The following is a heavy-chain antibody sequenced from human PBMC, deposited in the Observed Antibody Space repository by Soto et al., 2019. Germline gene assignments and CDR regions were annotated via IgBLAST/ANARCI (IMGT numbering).Heavy chain of an antibody. CDR1: GFTFSSYS. J-gene: IGHJ5*02. CDR3: ARDLGEDSSSWYRDNWFAP. Sequence: PGGSLRLSCAASGFTFSSYSMNWVRQAPGKGLEWVSSISSSSSYIYYADSVKGRFTISRDNAKNSLYLQMNSLRAEDTAVYYCARDLGEDSSSWYRDNWFAPWGQGTLVTVSS. CDR2: ISSSSSYI. D-gene: IGHD6-13*01. V-gene: IGHV3-21*01.